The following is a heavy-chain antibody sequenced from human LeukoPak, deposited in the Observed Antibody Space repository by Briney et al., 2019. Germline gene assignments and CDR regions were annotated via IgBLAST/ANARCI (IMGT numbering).Heavy chain of an antibody. D-gene: IGHD6-19*01. CDR1: GDSVSNNNAG. CDR2: TYYRSTWYN. Sequence: SQTLSLTCAISGDSVSNNNAGWNWVRQSPSRGLEWLGRTYYRSTWYNDYAESVKSRITINPDTSKNQFSLQLNSVTPEDTAVYYCAREYNSASDYWGQGTLVTVSS. V-gene: IGHV6-1*01. J-gene: IGHJ4*02. CDR3: AREYNSASDY.